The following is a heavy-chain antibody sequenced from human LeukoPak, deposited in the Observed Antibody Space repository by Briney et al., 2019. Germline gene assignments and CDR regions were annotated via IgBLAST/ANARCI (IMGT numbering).Heavy chain of an antibody. D-gene: IGHD3-3*01. Sequence: GGSLRLSCAASGFTFSSYWMHWVRQAPGKGLEWVSGISWNSGSIGYADSVKGRFTISRDNAKNSLYLQMNSLRAEDTAVYYCARRGDDLWSGNDWFFDLWGRGTLVTVSS. CDR3: ARRGDDLWSGNDWFFDL. J-gene: IGHJ2*01. CDR1: GFTFSSYW. V-gene: IGHV3-74*01. CDR2: ISWNSGSI.